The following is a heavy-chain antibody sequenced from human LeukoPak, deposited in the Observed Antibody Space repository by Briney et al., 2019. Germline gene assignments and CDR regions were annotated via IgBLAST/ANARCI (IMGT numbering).Heavy chain of an antibody. CDR2: INPSGGST. V-gene: IGHV1-46*01. CDR1: GYTFTSYC. CDR3: ARAQGTAMVRRAFDI. D-gene: IGHD5-18*01. Sequence: GASVKVSCKASGYTFTSYCMHWVRQAPGQGLEWMGIINPSGGSTSYAQKFQGRVTTTRDTSTSAVYMELSSLRSEDTAVYYCARAQGTAMVRRAFDIWGQGTMVTVSS. J-gene: IGHJ3*02.